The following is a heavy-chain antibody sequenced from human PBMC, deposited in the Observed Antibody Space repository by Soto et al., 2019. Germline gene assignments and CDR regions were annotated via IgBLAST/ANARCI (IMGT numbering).Heavy chain of an antibody. CDR2: ISPYNGNT. CDR1: GHTFTSYG. CDR3: ARGIGGYFGVDYYYGMDV. Sequence: ASVKVSCKASGHTFTSYGTSWVRQAPGQGLEWMGWISPYNGNTNYAQKLQGRVTMTTDTSTSTAYMELRSLRSDDTAVYYCARGIGGYFGVDYYYGMDVWGQGTTVTVSS. V-gene: IGHV1-18*01. J-gene: IGHJ6*02. D-gene: IGHD3-16*01.